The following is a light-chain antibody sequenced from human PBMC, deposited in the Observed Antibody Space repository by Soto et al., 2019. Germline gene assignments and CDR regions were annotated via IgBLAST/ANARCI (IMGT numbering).Light chain of an antibody. J-gene: IGLJ2*01. CDR1: SSNIGNSF. CDR2: TND. CDR3: AAWDDSLNVL. V-gene: IGLV1-47*02. Sequence: QLVLTQPPSASGTPGQRVTISCSGSSSNIGNSFVYWYQQFPGAAPRLLIYTNDQRPSDVPDRFSGSKSGTSASLTISGLRSEDEADYYCAAWDDSLNVLFGGGTQLTVL.